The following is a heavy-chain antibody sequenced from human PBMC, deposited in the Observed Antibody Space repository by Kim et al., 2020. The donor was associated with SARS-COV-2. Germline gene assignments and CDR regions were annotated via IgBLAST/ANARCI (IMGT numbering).Heavy chain of an antibody. CDR3: AKYYEILTHFDY. J-gene: IGHJ4*02. CDR2: ISGSGDST. Sequence: GGSLRLSCAAYGFTFSSYGMSWVRQAPGKRQEWVSIISGSGDSTDYADSVKGRFTISRDNSMDTLYLQMNDLRVDDTAVYYCAKYYEILTHFDYWGQGTLVTVSS. D-gene: IGHD3-9*01. CDR1: GFTFSSYG. V-gene: IGHV3-23*01.